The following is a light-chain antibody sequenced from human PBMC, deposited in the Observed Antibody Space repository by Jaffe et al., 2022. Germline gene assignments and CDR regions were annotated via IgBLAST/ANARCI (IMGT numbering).Light chain of an antibody. Sequence: DIQMTQSPASLSASVGDRVTITCRASQGIRNDLDWYQQKPGQAPKRLIYASSTLQSGVPSRFSGSGSGTEFTLAISSLQPEDFATYYCLQHNGYPLTFGQGTKVEVK. CDR2: ASS. J-gene: IGKJ1*01. CDR1: QGIRND. CDR3: LQHNGYPLT. V-gene: IGKV1-17*01.